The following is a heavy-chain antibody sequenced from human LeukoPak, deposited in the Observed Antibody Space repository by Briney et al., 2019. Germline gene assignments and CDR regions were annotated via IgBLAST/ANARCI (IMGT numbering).Heavy chain of an antibody. Sequence: SETLSPTCTVSGGSISSSSYYWGWIRQPPGKGLEWIGSIYYSGSTYYNPSLKSRVTISVDTSKNQLSLKLTSVTAADTAVYYCARGDYGPFDYWGQGALVTVSS. V-gene: IGHV4-39*07. CDR3: ARGDYGPFDY. CDR2: IYYSGST. J-gene: IGHJ4*02. D-gene: IGHD4-17*01. CDR1: GGSISSSSYY.